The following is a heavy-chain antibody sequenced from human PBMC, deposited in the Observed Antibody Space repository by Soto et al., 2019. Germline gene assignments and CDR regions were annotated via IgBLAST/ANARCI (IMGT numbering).Heavy chain of an antibody. V-gene: IGHV3-23*01. CDR1: GFAFSSHA. J-gene: IGHJ6*02. CDR3: AKVVSENYYYSSGFDLHYYYGMDV. D-gene: IGHD3-22*01. CDR2: ITSSGAGA. Sequence: GGSLRLSCAASGFAFSSHAMNCVRQAPGKGLEWVSSITSSGAGAYYADSVKGRFIISRDNSKNTLHLQMNSLRAEDTATYYCAKVVSENYYYSSGFDLHYYYGMDVWGQGTTVTVSS.